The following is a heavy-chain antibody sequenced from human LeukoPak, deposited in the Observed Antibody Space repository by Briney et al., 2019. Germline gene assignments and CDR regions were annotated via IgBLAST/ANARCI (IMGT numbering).Heavy chain of an antibody. CDR1: GGTFSSYA. J-gene: IGHJ4*02. CDR3: ARSPTVAWYYFDY. D-gene: IGHD4-23*01. CDR2: IIPILGIA. Sequence: GASVKVSCKASGGTFSSYAISWVRQAPGQGLEWMGRIIPILGIANYAQKFQGRVTITADKSTSTAYMELSSLRSEDTAVYYCARSPTVAWYYFDYWGQGTLVTVSS. V-gene: IGHV1-69*04.